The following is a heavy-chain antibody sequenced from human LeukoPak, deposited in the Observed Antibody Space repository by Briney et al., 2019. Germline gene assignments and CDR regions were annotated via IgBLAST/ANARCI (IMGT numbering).Heavy chain of an antibody. D-gene: IGHD3-22*01. CDR2: INPSGGST. CDR3: ARDLGPYDSSGYYYPWFDP. J-gene: IGHJ5*02. CDR1: GYTFTGYY. V-gene: IGHV1-46*01. Sequence: ASAKVSCKASGYTFTGYYMHWVRQAPGQGLEWMGIINPSGGSTIYAQKFQGRVTMTRDTSTSAVYMELSSLRSEDTAVYYCARDLGPYDSSGYYYPWFDPWGQGTLVTVSS.